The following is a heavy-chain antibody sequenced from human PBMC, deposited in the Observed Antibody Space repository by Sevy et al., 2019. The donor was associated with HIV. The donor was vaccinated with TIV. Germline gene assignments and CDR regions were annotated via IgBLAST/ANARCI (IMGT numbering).Heavy chain of an antibody. CDR2: ISYDESNK. Sequence: GGSLRLSCAASGFTFSSYAMHWVRQAPGKGLEWVAVISYDESNKYYADSLKGRFTISRDNSKNTVYLQMNSLRAEDTAVYYCASPHYYDSSGYYYGIDYWGQGTLVTVSS. CDR3: ASPHYYDSSGYYYGIDY. D-gene: IGHD3-22*01. CDR1: GFTFSSYA. V-gene: IGHV3-30-3*01. J-gene: IGHJ4*02.